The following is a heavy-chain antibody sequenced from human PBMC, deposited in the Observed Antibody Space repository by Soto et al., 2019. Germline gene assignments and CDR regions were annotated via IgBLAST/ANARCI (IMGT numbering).Heavy chain of an antibody. Sequence: GVSLRLSCAASGFTFSNYDMHWVRQATGKGLEWVSAIGTAGDTHYPGSVKGRFTISRENAKNSLYLQMNSLRVEDTAVYYCARDLESPLRKTYYGMDGWGQGTTVTVSS. D-gene: IGHD5-12*01. CDR1: GFTFSNYD. J-gene: IGHJ6*02. V-gene: IGHV3-13*01. CDR2: IGTAGDT. CDR3: ARDLESPLRKTYYGMDG.